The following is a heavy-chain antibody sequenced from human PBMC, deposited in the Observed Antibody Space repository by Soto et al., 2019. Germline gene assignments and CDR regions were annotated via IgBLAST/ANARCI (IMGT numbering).Heavy chain of an antibody. CDR2: VSHSGTS. Sequence: QVQLQESGPGLVKPSGTQSLTCAVSGGSISSSHWWTWVRQSPGKGLEYIGEVSHSGTSNSNPSLKSRVTLSVDKSKNHFSLTLTSVSAADTAVYYCARVVLTITRGAFDAWGPGTLVIDSS. V-gene: IGHV4-4*02. CDR3: ARVVLTITRGAFDA. D-gene: IGHD3-9*01. CDR1: GGSISSSHW. J-gene: IGHJ3*01.